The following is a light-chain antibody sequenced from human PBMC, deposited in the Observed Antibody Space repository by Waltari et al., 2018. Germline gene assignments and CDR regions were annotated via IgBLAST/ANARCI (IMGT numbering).Light chain of an antibody. V-gene: IGLV2-14*03. Sequence: QYALTQSASVSGSPGQSITISCTATSSDVIYSHHVSWYQLHPGKAPKLNIFDVSNRPSGVSNRFSGSKSGDTASLTICGLQAEDEADYYCSSYTSSSAYVVFGGGTKLTVL. CDR1: SSDVIYSHH. J-gene: IGLJ2*01. CDR2: DVS. CDR3: SSYTSSSAYVV.